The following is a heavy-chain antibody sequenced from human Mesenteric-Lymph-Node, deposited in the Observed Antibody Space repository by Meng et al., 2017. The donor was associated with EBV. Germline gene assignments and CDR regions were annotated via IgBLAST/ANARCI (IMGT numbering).Heavy chain of an antibody. V-gene: IGHV7-4-1*02. D-gene: IGHD4-17*01. CDR3: ARGLPYGDSGVDS. CDR1: GYTFTNYA. J-gene: IGHJ4*02. CDR2: INTNTGYP. Sequence: QVQLVQSGSELKKPGXSVKVSXKASGYTFTNYAMNWVRQAPGQGLEWMGWINTNTGYPTYARVFRGRFVFSLDTSVSTAYLQVSSLKAEDTAVYYCARGLPYGDSGVDSGGQGTLVTVSS.